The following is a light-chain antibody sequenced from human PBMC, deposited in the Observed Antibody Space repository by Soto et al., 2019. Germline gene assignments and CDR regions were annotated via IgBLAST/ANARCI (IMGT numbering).Light chain of an antibody. J-gene: IGLJ3*02. Sequence: QSVLTQPPSVSGAPGQRVTISCTGSSSNIGAGYDVHWYQQLPGTAPKVLIYGNSNRPSGVPDRFSGSKSGTSASLGITGLQGEDESYCYLQSLESRLDCWVFGRRNQLPL. CDR2: GNS. CDR3: QSLESRLDCWV. CDR1: SSNIGAGYD. V-gene: IGLV1-40*01.